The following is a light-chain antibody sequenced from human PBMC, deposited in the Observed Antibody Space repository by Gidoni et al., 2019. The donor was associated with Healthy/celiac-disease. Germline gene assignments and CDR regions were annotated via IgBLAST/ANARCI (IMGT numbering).Light chain of an antibody. Sequence: SYELTQPPSAAVSPGQTASITCSGDKLGDKYACWYQQKPGQSPVLVIYQDSKRPSGIPVRFSGSNSGNTATLTISGTQAVDEADYYCQAWDSSTVVFGGGTKLTVL. V-gene: IGLV3-1*01. CDR2: QDS. J-gene: IGLJ2*01. CDR3: QAWDSSTVV. CDR1: KLGDKY.